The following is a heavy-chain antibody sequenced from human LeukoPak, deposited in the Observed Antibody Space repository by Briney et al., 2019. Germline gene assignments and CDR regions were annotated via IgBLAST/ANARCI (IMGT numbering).Heavy chain of an antibody. V-gene: IGHV3-21*01. D-gene: IGHD5-18*01. CDR3: ARDLEAEGGGYSYGYSGDY. CDR1: GFTFSSYS. Sequence: GGSLRLPCAASGFTFSSYSMTWVRQAPGKGLEWFSSISSSSSYIYYADSVKGRFTISRDNAKHSLYLQMNSLRGEDTAVYYCARDLEAEGGGYSYGYSGDYWGQGNLVTVSS. CDR2: ISSSSSYI. J-gene: IGHJ4*02.